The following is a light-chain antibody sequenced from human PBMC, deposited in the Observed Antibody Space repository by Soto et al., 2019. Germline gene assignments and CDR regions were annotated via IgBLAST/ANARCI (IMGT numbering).Light chain of an antibody. J-gene: IGLJ1*01. CDR2: DVT. CDR1: SSDVGGYKY. V-gene: IGLV2-14*01. CDR3: SSYTSSSSYV. Sequence: QSVLTQPASVSGSPGQSITISCTGTSSDVGGYKYVSWYQQHPGKAPRLMIYDVTNRPSGVSNRFSGSKSGNTASLTISGLQAEDEADYYCSSYTSSSSYVFGTGTKVIVL.